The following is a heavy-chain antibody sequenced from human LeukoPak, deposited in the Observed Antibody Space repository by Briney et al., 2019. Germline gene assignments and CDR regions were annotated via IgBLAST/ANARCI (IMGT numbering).Heavy chain of an antibody. V-gene: IGHV1-8*01. J-gene: IGHJ4*02. CDR2: MNPNSGNT. CDR3: ATHSGSYYDEYYFDY. Sequence: ASVKVSCKASGYTFTSYDINWVRRATGQGLEWMGWMNPNSGNTGYAQKFQGRVTMTEDTSTDTAYMELSSLRSEDTAVYYCATHSGSYYDEYYFDYWGQGTLVTVSS. CDR1: GYTFTSYD. D-gene: IGHD1-26*01.